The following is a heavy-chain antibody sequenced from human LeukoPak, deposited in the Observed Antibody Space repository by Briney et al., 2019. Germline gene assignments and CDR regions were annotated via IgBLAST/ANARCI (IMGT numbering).Heavy chain of an antibody. CDR2: ISYDGSNK. J-gene: IGHJ4*02. D-gene: IGHD4-17*01. CDR1: GFTFSSYG. Sequence: GGSLRLSCAASGFTFSSYGMHWVRQAPGKGLEWVAVISYDGSNKYYADSVKGRFTISRDNSKNTLYLQMNSLRAEDTAVYYCARDGNGDYAPNFDYWGQGTVVTVPA. V-gene: IGHV3-30*03. CDR3: ARDGNGDYAPNFDY.